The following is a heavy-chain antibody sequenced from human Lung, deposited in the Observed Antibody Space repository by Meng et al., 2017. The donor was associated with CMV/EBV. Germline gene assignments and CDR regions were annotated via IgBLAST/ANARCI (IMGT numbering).Heavy chain of an antibody. CDR3: ARGYCSGGSCPVFDP. D-gene: IGHD2-15*01. CDR2: MNPNSGNT. V-gene: IGHV1-8*01. Sequence: AEVKKPGASMKVSCKASGYTFTSYDINCVRQATGQGLEWMGWMNPNSGNTGYAQTFQGRVTMTRNTSISTAYMELSSLRSEDTAVYYCARGYCSGGSCPVFDPWGQGTLVTVSS. CDR1: GYTFTSYD. J-gene: IGHJ5*02.